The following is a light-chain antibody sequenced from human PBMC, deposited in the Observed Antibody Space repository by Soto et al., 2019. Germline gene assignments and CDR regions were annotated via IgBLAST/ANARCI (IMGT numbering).Light chain of an antibody. V-gene: IGLV1-44*01. J-gene: IGLJ3*02. CDR3: AAWDDSLNGWV. CDR2: SNN. CDR1: SSKIGSNT. Sequence: QSVLTQPPSASGTPGQRVTISCSGSSSKIGSNTVNWYQQLPGTAPKLLIYSNNQRPSGVPDRFSGSKSGTSASLAIVGLQSGDEAEYYCAAWDDSLNGWVFGGGTKLTVL.